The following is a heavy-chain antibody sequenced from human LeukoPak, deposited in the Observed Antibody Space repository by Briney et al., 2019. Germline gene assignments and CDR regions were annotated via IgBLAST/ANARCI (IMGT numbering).Heavy chain of an antibody. CDR3: ARVRAAAAYRWFDP. J-gene: IGHJ5*02. V-gene: IGHV4-34*01. Sequence: SETLSLTCAVYGGSFSGYYWSWIRQPPGKGLEWIGEINHSGSTNHNPSLKSRVTISVDTSKNQFSLKLSSVTAADTAVYYCARVRAAAAYRWFDPWGQGTLVTVSS. CDR2: INHSGST. D-gene: IGHD6-13*01. CDR1: GGSFSGYY.